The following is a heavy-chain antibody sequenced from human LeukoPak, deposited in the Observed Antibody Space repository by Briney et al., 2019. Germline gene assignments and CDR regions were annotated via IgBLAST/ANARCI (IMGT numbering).Heavy chain of an antibody. Sequence: KPSETLPLTCTVSGGSISSGGYYWSWIRQHPGKGLEWIGYIYYSGSTYYNPSLKSRVTISVDTSKNQFSLKLSSVTAADTAVYYCARANMGRDDAFDIWGQGTMVTVSS. D-gene: IGHD1-26*01. CDR2: IYYSGST. J-gene: IGHJ3*02. CDR3: ARANMGRDDAFDI. CDR1: GGSISSGGYY. V-gene: IGHV4-31*03.